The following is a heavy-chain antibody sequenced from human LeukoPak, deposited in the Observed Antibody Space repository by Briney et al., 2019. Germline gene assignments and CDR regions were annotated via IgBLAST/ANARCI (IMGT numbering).Heavy chain of an antibody. D-gene: IGHD5-24*01. Sequence: GGSLRLSCAASGFTFSSNWMHWVRQAPGKGLVWVSRINRDGSSTIYADSVKGRFTISRDNSKDTLYLQKNSLRAEDTAVYYCAKVSRDGYKSGMDVWGQGTTVTVSS. CDR1: GFTFSSNW. CDR2: INRDGSST. CDR3: AKVSRDGYKSGMDV. V-gene: IGHV3-74*01. J-gene: IGHJ6*02.